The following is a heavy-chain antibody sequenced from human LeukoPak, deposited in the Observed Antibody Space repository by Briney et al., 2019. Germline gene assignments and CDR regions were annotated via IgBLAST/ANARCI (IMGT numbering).Heavy chain of an antibody. CDR2: IYASGTT. CDR1: GGSISSYY. CDR3: ARETYYYGPGAFDP. Sequence: SETLSLTCTVSGGSISSYYWSWIRQPPGKGLEWIGRIYASGTTNYNPSLKSRVTMSVDTSKNQFSLKVSSVTAAESAVYYCARETYYYGPGAFDPWGQGTLVTVSS. D-gene: IGHD3-10*01. V-gene: IGHV4-4*07. J-gene: IGHJ5*02.